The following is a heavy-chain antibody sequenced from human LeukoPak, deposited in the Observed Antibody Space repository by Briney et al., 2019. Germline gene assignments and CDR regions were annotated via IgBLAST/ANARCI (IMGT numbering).Heavy chain of an antibody. CDR1: RLTPSIFW. D-gene: IGHD5-12*01. CDR3: GREGRVSGYDFDC. J-gene: IGHJ4*02. CDR2: INSAGSSI. V-gene: IGHV3-74*03. Sequence: GRSLRLSCAVSRLTPSIFWLHWVRQAPGKVLVWVSGINSAGSSITYANSVKGRSTISKENAQNTPYRQIDSLRLEDTAVYYCGREGRVSGYDFDCGGEGTLVSVSS.